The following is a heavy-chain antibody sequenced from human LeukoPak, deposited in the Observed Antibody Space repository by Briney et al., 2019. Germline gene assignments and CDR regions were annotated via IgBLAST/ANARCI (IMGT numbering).Heavy chain of an antibody. CDR1: GFIFSDYS. CDR3: ATAQREYYYDSSGIMGN. V-gene: IGHV3-30*03. D-gene: IGHD3-22*01. Sequence: GKSLRLSCAGPGFIFSDYSMHWVRQAPGKGLEWVAAISYDGSKKYYADSVKGRLTISRDNSKNTLYLQMDSLRDEDTAVYYCATAQREYYYDSSGIMGNWGQGTLVTVSS. CDR2: ISYDGSKK. J-gene: IGHJ4*02.